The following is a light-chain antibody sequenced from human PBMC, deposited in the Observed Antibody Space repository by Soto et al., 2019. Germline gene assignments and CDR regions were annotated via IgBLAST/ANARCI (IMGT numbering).Light chain of an antibody. J-gene: IGKJ1*01. CDR1: QSVSSY. CDR3: QQRSNWWT. Sequence: EIVLTQSPATLSLSPGERATLSCRASQSVSSYLAWYQQKPGQAPRLLIYDASNRATGIPARFSGSGSGTDFTLTISRLEPEAFAVYYCQQRSNWWTFGQGTKVEIK. CDR2: DAS. V-gene: IGKV3-11*01.